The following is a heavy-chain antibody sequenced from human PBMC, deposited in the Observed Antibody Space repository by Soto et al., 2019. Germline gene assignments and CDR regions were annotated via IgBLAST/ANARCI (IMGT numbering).Heavy chain of an antibody. Sequence: SETLSLTCAVYGGSFSGYYWSWIRQPPGKGLEWIGEINHSGSTNYNPSLKSRVTISVDTSKNQFSLKLSSVTAADTAVYYCARDLGELLGYWGQGTLVTVYS. V-gene: IGHV4-34*01. J-gene: IGHJ4*02. CDR1: GGSFSGYY. CDR3: ARDLGELLGY. CDR2: INHSGST. D-gene: IGHD1-7*01.